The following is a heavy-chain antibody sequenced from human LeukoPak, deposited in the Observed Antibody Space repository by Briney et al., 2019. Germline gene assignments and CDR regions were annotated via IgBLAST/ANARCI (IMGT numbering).Heavy chain of an antibody. V-gene: IGHV1-2*02. Sequence: GASVKVSCKASGYTFTCYYMHWVRQAPGQGLEWMGWINPNSGGTNYAQKFQGRVTMTRDTPISTAYMELSRLRSHDTAVYSCARASPTYYYDSSGYYLGYWGQGTLVTVSS. CDR1: GYTFTCYY. CDR3: ARASPTYYYDSSGYYLGY. D-gene: IGHD3-22*01. CDR2: INPNSGGT. J-gene: IGHJ4*02.